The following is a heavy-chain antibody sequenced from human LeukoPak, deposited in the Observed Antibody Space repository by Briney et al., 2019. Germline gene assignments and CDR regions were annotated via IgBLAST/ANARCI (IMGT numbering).Heavy chain of an antibody. V-gene: IGHV4-39*01. CDR3: ARRWGNIVGVTYEY. CDR1: GSSITIVSHY. Sequence: SETLSLTSTISGSSITIVSHYWGWIRHPPGRGLEWIGDIYYTGSTYYSPSLRSRVTMSVHTSENQFSLRLNSVTAVDTAVYYCARRWGNIVGVTYEYWGQGTLVTVSS. J-gene: IGHJ4*02. CDR2: IYYTGST. D-gene: IGHD3-16*01.